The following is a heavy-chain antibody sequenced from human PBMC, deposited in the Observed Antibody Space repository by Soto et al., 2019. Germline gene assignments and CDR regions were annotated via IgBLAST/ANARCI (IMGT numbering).Heavy chain of an antibody. D-gene: IGHD3-22*01. V-gene: IGHV1-2*04. CDR1: GYTFTGYY. CDR2: INPNSGGT. Sequence: ASVKVSCKASGYTFTGYYMHWGRQAPGQGLEWMGWINPNSGGTNYAQKFQGWVTMTRDTSISTAYMELSRMRSDDTAVYYCARPKDYYDSSSYYYEYAFDIWGQGTMVTVSS. J-gene: IGHJ3*02. CDR3: ARPKDYYDSSSYYYEYAFDI.